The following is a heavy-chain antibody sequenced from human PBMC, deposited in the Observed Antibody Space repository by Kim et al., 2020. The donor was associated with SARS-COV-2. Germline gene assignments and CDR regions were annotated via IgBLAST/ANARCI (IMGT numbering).Heavy chain of an antibody. V-gene: IGHV3-30*04. CDR3: ARDQYYYDSSGYIAQLDY. J-gene: IGHJ4*02. CDR1: GFTFSSYA. D-gene: IGHD3-22*01. Sequence: GGSLRLSCAASGFTFSSYAMHWVRQAPGKGLEWVAVISYDGSNKYYADSVKGRFTISRDNSKNTLYLQMNSLRAEDTAVYYCARDQYYYDSSGYIAQLDYWGQGTLVTVSS. CDR2: ISYDGSNK.